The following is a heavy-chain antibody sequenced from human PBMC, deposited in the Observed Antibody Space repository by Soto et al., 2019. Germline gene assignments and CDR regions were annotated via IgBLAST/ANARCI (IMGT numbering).Heavy chain of an antibody. CDR1: GYTFTGYY. CDR3: ARGPSWMSSAGYYNLLDY. Sequence: ASVKVSCKASGYTFTGYYMHWVRQAPGQGLEWMGWINPNSGGTNYAQKFQGWVTMTRDTSISTAYMELSRLRSDDTAVYYCARGPSWMSSAGYYNLLDYSGQGSLVIVSS. V-gene: IGHV1-2*04. CDR2: INPNSGGT. D-gene: IGHD3-22*01. J-gene: IGHJ4*02.